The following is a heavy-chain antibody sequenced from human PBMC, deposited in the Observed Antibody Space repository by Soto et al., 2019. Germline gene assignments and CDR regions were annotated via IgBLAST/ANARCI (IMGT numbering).Heavy chain of an antibody. J-gene: IGHJ4*02. CDR3: ARNRGIFGVVIFSHYFDY. Sequence: SETLSLTCTVSGGSISSSSYYWGWIRQPPGKGLEWIGSIYYSGSTYYNPSLKSRVTISVDTSKNQFSLKLSSVTAADTAVYYCARNRGIFGVVIFSHYFDYWGQGTLVTVSS. CDR1: GGSISSSSYY. V-gene: IGHV4-39*01. CDR2: IYYSGST. D-gene: IGHD3-3*01.